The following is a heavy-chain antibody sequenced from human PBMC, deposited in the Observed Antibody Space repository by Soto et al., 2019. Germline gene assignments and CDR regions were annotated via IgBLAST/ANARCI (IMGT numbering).Heavy chain of an antibody. J-gene: IGHJ4*02. Sequence: SETLSLTCAVYGGSFSGYYWSWIRQPPGKGLEWIGEINHSGSTNYNPSLKSRVTISVDTSKNQFSLKLSSVTAADTAVYYCARGTEVYDILTGYYNGPLDYWGQGTLVTVSS. V-gene: IGHV4-34*01. CDR2: INHSGST. CDR1: GGSFSGYY. D-gene: IGHD3-9*01. CDR3: ARGTEVYDILTGYYNGPLDY.